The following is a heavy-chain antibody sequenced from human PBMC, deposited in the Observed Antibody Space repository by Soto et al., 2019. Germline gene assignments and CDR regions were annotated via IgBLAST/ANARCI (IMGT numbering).Heavy chain of an antibody. Sequence: QITLKESGPPLVKPTQTLTLTCTFSGFSLTTGGVGVGWIRQPSGKALEWLALIYGDDDKRYSPSLKNRLTITKDTSKNQVVLTMTDMDAVDTATYYCAQRHIAATGTGRDWFDPWGQGTLVTVSS. V-gene: IGHV2-5*02. CDR1: GFSLTTGGVG. CDR2: IYGDDDK. J-gene: IGHJ5*02. CDR3: AQRHIAATGTGRDWFDP. D-gene: IGHD6-13*01.